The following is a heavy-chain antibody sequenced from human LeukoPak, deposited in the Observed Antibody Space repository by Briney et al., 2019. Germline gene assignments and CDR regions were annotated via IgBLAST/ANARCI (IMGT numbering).Heavy chain of an antibody. Sequence: SVKVSCKASGGTFSSYTISWVRQAPGQGLEWMGGIIPIFGTAYYAQKFQGRVTITADESTSTAYMELSSLRSEDTAVYYCARTGIAADKDAFDIWGQGTMVTVSS. D-gene: IGHD6-13*01. V-gene: IGHV1-69*13. J-gene: IGHJ3*02. CDR3: ARTGIAADKDAFDI. CDR2: IIPIFGTA. CDR1: GGTFSSYT.